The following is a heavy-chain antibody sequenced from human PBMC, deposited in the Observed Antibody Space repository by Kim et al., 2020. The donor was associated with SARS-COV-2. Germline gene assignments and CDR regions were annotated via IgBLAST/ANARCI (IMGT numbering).Heavy chain of an antibody. Sequence: GGSLRLSCAASGFTFSSYWMHWVRQAPGKGLVWVSRINSDGSSTSYADSVKGRFTISRDNAKNTLYLQMNSLRAEDTAVYYCARGSSGWYSYNWFDPWGQEPWSPSPQ. V-gene: IGHV3-74*01. J-gene: IGHJ5*02. D-gene: IGHD6-19*01. CDR3: ARGSSGWYSYNWFDP. CDR1: GFTFSSYW. CDR2: INSDGSST.